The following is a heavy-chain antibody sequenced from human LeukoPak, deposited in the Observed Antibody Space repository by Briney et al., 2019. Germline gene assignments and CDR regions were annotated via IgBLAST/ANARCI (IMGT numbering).Heavy chain of an antibody. CDR2: ISDNGGGT. J-gene: IGHJ4*02. CDR3: AKESGALGAPLYDY. Sequence: GGSLRLSCAASGFTFSSYAMSWVRQAPGEGLEWVSGISDNGGGTYYADSLKGRFTISRDNSKNMLYLQMNSLRAEDTAVYYCAKESGALGAPLYDYWGRGILVTASS. D-gene: IGHD4/OR15-4a*01. V-gene: IGHV3-23*01. CDR1: GFTFSSYA.